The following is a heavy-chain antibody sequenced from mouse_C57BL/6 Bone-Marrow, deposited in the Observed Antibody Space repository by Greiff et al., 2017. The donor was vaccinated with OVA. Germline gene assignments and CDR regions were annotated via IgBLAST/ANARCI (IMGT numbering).Heavy chain of an antibody. J-gene: IGHJ2*01. CDR2: INPGSGGT. CDR1: GYAFTNYL. V-gene: IGHV1-54*01. Sequence: VQLQQSGAELVRPGTSVKVSCKASGYAFTNYLIEWVKQRPGQGLEWIGVINPGSGGTNYNEKFKGKATLTADKSSSTAYMQLRSLTSEDSAVYFCARWGVVAGDYWGQGTTLTVSS. CDR3: ARWGVVAGDY. D-gene: IGHD1-1*01.